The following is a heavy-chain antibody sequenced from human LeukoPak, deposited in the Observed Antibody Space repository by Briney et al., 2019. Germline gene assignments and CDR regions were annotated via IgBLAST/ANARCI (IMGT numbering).Heavy chain of an antibody. V-gene: IGHV3-7*03. Sequence: PGGSLRLSCAASGFTFSSYWMSWVRQAPGKGLEWVANIKRDGSEKYYVDSVKGRFTISRDNAKNSLYLQMNSLRAEDTAVYYCARSSHSTYYYDSSEGSSFGDAFDIWGQGTMVTVSS. J-gene: IGHJ3*02. CDR3: ARSSHSTYYYDSSEGSSFGDAFDI. D-gene: IGHD3-22*01. CDR1: GFTFSSYW. CDR2: IKRDGSEK.